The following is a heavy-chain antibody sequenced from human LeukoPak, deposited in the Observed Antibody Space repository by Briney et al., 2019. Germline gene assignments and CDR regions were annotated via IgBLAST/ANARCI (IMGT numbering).Heavy chain of an antibody. CDR2: ISTSTTTI. V-gene: IGHV3-48*04. CDR3: ARLWFGPVDP. D-gene: IGHD3-10*01. CDR1: GFTFSSYS. Sequence: QTGGSLRLSCEASGFTFSSYSMNWVRQAPGKGLEWISYISTSTTTIYYANSVKGRFTISRDNAKNSLYLQMNSLRAEDTAVYYCARLWFGPVDPWGQGTLVTVS. J-gene: IGHJ5*02.